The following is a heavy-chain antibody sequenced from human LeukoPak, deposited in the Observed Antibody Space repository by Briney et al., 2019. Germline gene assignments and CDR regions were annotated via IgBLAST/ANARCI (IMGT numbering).Heavy chain of an antibody. CDR1: GFTFSSYS. Sequence: GGSLRLSCAASGFTFSSYSMNWVRQAPGKGLEWVSSISSSSSYIYYADSVKGRFTISRDNAKNSLYLQMNSLRAEDTAVYYCARDVPDSSGYYSVYFDYWGQGTLVTVSS. J-gene: IGHJ4*02. CDR3: ARDVPDSSGYYSVYFDY. D-gene: IGHD3-22*01. V-gene: IGHV3-21*01. CDR2: ISSSSSYI.